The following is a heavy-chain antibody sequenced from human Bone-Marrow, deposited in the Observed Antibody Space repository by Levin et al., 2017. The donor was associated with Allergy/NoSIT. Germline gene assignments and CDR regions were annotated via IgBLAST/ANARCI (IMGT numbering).Heavy chain of an antibody. V-gene: IGHV3-53*01. CDR1: DFTVSTEY. CDR2: IYSGGRT. D-gene: IGHD1-26*01. Sequence: LSLTCAASDFTVSTEYMGWVRQAPGKGLEWVSFIYSGGRTIYADSVKGRFTISRDNSKNTLNLQMSSLRAEDTAVYYCARAIYSGSFDYYFDYWGQGTLVTVSS. CDR3: ARAIYSGSFDYYFDY. J-gene: IGHJ4*02.